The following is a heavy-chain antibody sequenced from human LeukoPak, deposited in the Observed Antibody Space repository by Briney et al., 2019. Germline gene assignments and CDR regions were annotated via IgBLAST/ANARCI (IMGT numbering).Heavy chain of an antibody. V-gene: IGHV3-30*01. Sequence: GGSLRLSCAASGFTFSSYAIHWVRQAPGKGLYWLAVISYDGNTKYYADSVKCRFTISRDNSKRTLYLQMDSLRLEDTAVYYCARGRIAATGTGWFDPWGQGTLVTVSS. D-gene: IGHD6-13*01. CDR2: ISYDGNTK. J-gene: IGHJ5*02. CDR1: GFTFSSYA. CDR3: ARGRIAATGTGWFDP.